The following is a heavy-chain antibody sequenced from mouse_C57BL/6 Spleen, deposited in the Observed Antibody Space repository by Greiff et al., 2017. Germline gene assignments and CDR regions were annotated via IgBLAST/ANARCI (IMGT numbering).Heavy chain of an antibody. Sequence: VQLQQPGAELVKPGASVKLSCKSSGYTFTSYWMQWLKQRPGQGLEWIGEIAPSDSYTNYNQQFKGKATLTVDTSSSTAYMQLSSLTSEDSAVYYCERDYGSSSQPSFDYWGQGTTLRVSS. D-gene: IGHD1-1*01. CDR3: ERDYGSSSQPSFDY. J-gene: IGHJ2*01. CDR1: GYTFTSYW. CDR2: IAPSDSYT. V-gene: IGHV1-50*01.